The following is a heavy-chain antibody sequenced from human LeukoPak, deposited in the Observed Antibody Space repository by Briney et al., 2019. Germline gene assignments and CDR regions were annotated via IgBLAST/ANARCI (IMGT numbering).Heavy chain of an antibody. CDR2: ISYDGSNK. Sequence: GRSLRLSCAASGFTFSSYGMHWVRQAPGKGLEWVAVISYDGSNKYYADSVKGRFTISRDNSKNTLYLQMNSLRAEDTAVYYAIVATWYYWGQGTLVTVSS. J-gene: IGHJ4*02. CDR3: IVATWYY. CDR1: GFTFSSYG. V-gene: IGHV3-30*03. D-gene: IGHD5-12*01.